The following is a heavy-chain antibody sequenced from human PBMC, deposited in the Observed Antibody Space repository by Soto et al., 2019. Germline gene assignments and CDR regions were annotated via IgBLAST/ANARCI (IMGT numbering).Heavy chain of an antibody. Sequence: ASVKVSCKASGYPFTTYGISWVRQAPGQGLEWMGWISGYNGDTNYAQKFQGRVTMTIDTSTGTAYMEVRSLTSDDTAVYYCAKDQSYYDFWSGSFSPNGMDVWGQGTTVTVSS. CDR2: ISGYNGDT. V-gene: IGHV1-18*01. CDR1: GYPFTTYG. J-gene: IGHJ6*02. D-gene: IGHD3-3*01. CDR3: AKDQSYYDFWSGSFSPNGMDV.